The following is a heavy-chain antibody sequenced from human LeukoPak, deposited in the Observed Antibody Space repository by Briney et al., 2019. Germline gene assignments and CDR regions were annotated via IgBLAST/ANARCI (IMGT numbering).Heavy chain of an antibody. CDR1: GDSISSGDYY. CDR2: IYYSGTT. J-gene: IGHJ3*02. D-gene: IGHD3-3*01. CDR3: ARVHRNWSGSLFAESDTPAACDI. Sequence: TLSLTCTVSGDSISSGDYYWSWIRQHPGKGLERIGDIYYSGTTYYNPSLKSRVTISLYTSTNQFSLERRAVTAADTAVYYCARVHRNWSGSLFAESDTPAACDIWGQGTRVTVSS. V-gene: IGHV4-31*03.